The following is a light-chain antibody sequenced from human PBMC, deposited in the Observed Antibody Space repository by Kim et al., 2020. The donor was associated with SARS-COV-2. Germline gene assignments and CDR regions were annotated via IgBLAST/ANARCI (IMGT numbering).Light chain of an antibody. CDR3: AAWDDSLNGWV. J-gene: IGLJ3*02. Sequence: GQWVTISCSGSSSNIGSNTVNWYQQLPGTAPKLLIYSNNQRSSGVPDRFSGSKSGTSASLAISGLQSEDEAYYYCAAWDDSLNGWVFGGGTQLTVL. V-gene: IGLV1-44*01. CDR2: SNN. CDR1: SSNIGSNT.